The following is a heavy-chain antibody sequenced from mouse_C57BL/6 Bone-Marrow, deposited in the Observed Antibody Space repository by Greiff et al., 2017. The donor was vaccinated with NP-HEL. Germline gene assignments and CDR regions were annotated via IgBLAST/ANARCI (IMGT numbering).Heavy chain of an antibody. D-gene: IGHD2-5*01. CDR2: ISSGGSYT. CDR1: GFTFSSYG. CDR3: ARHDYSNYFDY. J-gene: IGHJ2*01. V-gene: IGHV5-6*01. Sequence: EVMLVESGGDLVKPGGSLKLSCAASGFTFSSYGMSWVRQTPDKRLEWVATISSGGSYTYYPDSVKGRFPISRDNAKTTLYLQMSSLKSEDTAMYYCARHDYSNYFDYWGQGTTLTVSS.